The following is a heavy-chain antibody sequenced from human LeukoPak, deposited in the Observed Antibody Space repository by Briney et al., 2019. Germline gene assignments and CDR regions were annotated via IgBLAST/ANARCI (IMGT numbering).Heavy chain of an antibody. Sequence: GGSLRLSCAASGFTFSSYGMHWVRQAPGRGLEWVSATSTSGGSAYYADSVKSRFTISRDNSKNTLYLQMDSLRADDTAVYYCARYSGSYYYPPAWDLWGQGTLVTVSS. CDR2: TSTSGGSA. J-gene: IGHJ4*02. V-gene: IGHV3-23*01. D-gene: IGHD1-26*01. CDR1: GFTFSSYG. CDR3: ARYSGSYYYPPAWDL.